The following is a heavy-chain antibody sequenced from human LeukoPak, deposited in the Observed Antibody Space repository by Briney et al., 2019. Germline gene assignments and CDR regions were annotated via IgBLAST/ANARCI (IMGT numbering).Heavy chain of an antibody. J-gene: IGHJ4*02. CDR1: GYTFTSYG. D-gene: IGHD6-6*01. CDR3: ARDGKQLDNFDY. Sequence: ASVKVSCKASGYTFTSYGISWVRQAPGQGLERMGWISAYNGNTNYAQKLQGRVTMTTDTSTSTAYMELRSLRSDDTAVYYRARDGKQLDNFDYWGQGTLVTVSS. CDR2: ISAYNGNT. V-gene: IGHV1-18*01.